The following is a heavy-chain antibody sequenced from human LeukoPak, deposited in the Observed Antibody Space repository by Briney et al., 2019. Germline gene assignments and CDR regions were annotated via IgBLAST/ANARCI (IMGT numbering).Heavy chain of an antibody. V-gene: IGHV3-30*13. CDR1: GFTFSHFG. J-gene: IGHJ2*01. Sequence: GGSLRLSCAASGFTFSHFGMHWVRQAPGKGLERVTAISYDGNDKYYADSVKGRSSISRDNSRNRMYLQMSSLRPEDTAVYYCARPNDYGDYRYFDLWGRGTLVTVFS. CDR2: ISYDGNDK. CDR3: ARPNDYGDYRYFDL. D-gene: IGHD4-17*01.